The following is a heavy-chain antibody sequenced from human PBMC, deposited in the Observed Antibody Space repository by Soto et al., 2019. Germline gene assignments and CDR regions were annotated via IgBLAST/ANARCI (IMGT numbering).Heavy chain of an antibody. CDR2: FNPNSGGT. V-gene: IGHV1-2*02. CDR3: ASLAAAGSYYYYGMDV. Sequence: QVQLVQSGAEVKKPGASVKVSCKASGYTFTGYYMHWVRQAPGQGLEWMGWFNPNSGGTNYAQKFQGRVTMTRDTSISTAYMELSRLRSDDTAVYYCASLAAAGSYYYYGMDVWGQGTTVTVSS. CDR1: GYTFTGYY. J-gene: IGHJ6*02. D-gene: IGHD6-13*01.